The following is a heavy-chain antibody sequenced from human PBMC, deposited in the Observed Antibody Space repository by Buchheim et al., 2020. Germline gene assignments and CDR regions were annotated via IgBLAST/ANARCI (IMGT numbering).Heavy chain of an antibody. J-gene: IGHJ4*02. CDR2: IKQDGSER. CDR3: ARVRGGGSLDY. D-gene: IGHD2-15*01. CDR1: GFTFSNYW. Sequence: EVQLVESGGGLVQPGGSLRLSCAASGFTFSNYWMSWVRQAPGKGLEWVANIKQDGSERYYVDSVKDRFTISRDNAKSSLYLQMNSLRAEDTAVYYCARVRGGGSLDYWGQGTL. V-gene: IGHV3-7*01.